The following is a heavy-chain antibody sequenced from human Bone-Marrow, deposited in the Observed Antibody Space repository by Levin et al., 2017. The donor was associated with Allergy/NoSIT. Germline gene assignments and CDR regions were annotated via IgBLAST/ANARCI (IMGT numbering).Heavy chain of an antibody. V-gene: IGHV4-30-4*01. D-gene: IGHD3-10*01. CDR1: YDSISGGASF. J-gene: IGHJ6*03. CDR2: IYYTGDT. CDR3: DRGTPAPLSFLWVGELGYMDV. Sequence: SETLSLTCTVSYDSISGGASFWTWVRQPPGKGLEWIGYIYYTGDTQYNPSLKSRLTISRDTSKNQISLKLSSVTAPDTAVYDCDRGTPAPLSFLWVGELGYMDVWGKGATVTVSS.